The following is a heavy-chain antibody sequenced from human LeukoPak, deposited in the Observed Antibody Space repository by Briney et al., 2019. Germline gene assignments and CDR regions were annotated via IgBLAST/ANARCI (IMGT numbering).Heavy chain of an antibody. CDR2: FDPEDGET. V-gene: IGHV1-24*01. D-gene: IGHD2-2*01. CDR3: ATVVPASGYSDY. CDR1: GYTLTELS. J-gene: IGHJ4*02. Sequence: GASVKVSCKVSGYTLTELSMHWVRQAPGKGLEWMGGFDPEDGETIYAQKFQGRVTMTEDTSTDTAYMELSSLRSEDTAVYYCATVVPASGYSDYWGQGTLVTVSS.